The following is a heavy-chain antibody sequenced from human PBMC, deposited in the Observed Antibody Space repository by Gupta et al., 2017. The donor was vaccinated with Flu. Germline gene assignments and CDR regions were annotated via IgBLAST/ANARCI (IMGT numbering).Heavy chain of an antibody. CDR2: ISYDGSNK. CDR3: ARARAYSSSWYDY. J-gene: IGHJ4*02. V-gene: IGHV3-30-3*01. D-gene: IGHD6-13*01. Sequence: RQAPGKGLEWVAVISYDGSNKYYADSVKGRFTISRDNSKNTLYLQMNSLRAEDTAVYYCARARAYSSSWYDYWGQGTLVTVSS.